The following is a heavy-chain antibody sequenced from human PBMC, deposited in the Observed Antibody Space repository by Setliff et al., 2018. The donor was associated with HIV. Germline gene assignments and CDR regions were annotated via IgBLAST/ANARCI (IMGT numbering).Heavy chain of an antibody. V-gene: IGHV3-23*01. D-gene: IGHD3-22*01. CDR3: AKGTYSYDSSGPDY. Sequence: GGSLRLSCVASGFTFSSYAMSWVRQAPGKGLEWVSLISGSGANTYYADSVKGRFTISRDNSKNTLYLQMNSLRAEDTAVYYCAKGTYSYDSSGPDYWGQGTLVTISS. CDR1: GFTFSSYA. J-gene: IGHJ4*02. CDR2: ISGSGANT.